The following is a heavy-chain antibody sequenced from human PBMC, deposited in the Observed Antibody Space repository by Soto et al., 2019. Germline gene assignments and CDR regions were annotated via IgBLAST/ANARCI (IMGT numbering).Heavy chain of an antibody. Sequence: KPSETLSLTCPVAGVSITRGSYYWGRLRQYPGRGLEWIGSIYYNGDTNYSPSLGSRLTRSVDTSKHQCFLDLQSLVAPATAVYFGAREGEDFVQVPYYWGQGTLVTVSS. CDR3: AREGEDFVQVPYY. CDR2: IYYNGDT. V-gene: IGHV4-31*03. D-gene: IGHD2-15*01. J-gene: IGHJ4*02. CDR1: GVSITRGSYY.